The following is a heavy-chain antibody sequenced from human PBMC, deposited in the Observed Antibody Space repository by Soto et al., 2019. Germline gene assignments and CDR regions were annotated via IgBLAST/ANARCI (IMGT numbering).Heavy chain of an antibody. D-gene: IGHD1-7*01. V-gene: IGHV1-69*06. CDR1: GGTFSSYA. Sequence: VASVKVSCKASGGTFSSYAISWVRQAPGQGLEWMGGIIPIFGTANYAQKFQGRVTITADKSTSTAYMELSSLRSEDTAVYYCARGGRTPPFYYYYGMDVWGQGTTVTV. CDR2: IIPIFGTA. J-gene: IGHJ6*02. CDR3: ARGGRTPPFYYYYGMDV.